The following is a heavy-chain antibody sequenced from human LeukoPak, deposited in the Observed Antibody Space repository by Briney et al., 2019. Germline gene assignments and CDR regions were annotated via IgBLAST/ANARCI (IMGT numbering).Heavy chain of an antibody. CDR3: ARDYGDYFDY. V-gene: IGHV4-59*01. J-gene: IGHJ4*02. Sequence: PSETLSLTCTVSGGSISNYYWSWIRQPPGKGLEWIGYIYYSGSTNYNPSLKSRVIIPVDTSKNQFSLKLSSVAAADTAVYYCARDYGDYFDYWGQGTLVTVSS. D-gene: IGHD4-17*01. CDR1: GGSISNYY. CDR2: IYYSGST.